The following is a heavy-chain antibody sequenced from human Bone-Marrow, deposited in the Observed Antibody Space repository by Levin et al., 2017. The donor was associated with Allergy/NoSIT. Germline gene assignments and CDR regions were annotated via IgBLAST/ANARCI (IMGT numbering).Heavy chain of an antibody. CDR2: IYHSGST. CDR3: ARVRMEAVAGTGWFDP. CDR1: GYSISSGYY. V-gene: IGHV4-38-2*01. J-gene: IGHJ5*02. D-gene: IGHD6-19*01. Sequence: SETLSLTCAVSGYSISSGYYWGWIRQPPGKGLEWIGSIYHSGSTYYNPSLKSRVTISVDTSKNQFSLKLSSVTAADTAVYYCARVRMEAVAGTGWFDPWGQGTLVTVSS.